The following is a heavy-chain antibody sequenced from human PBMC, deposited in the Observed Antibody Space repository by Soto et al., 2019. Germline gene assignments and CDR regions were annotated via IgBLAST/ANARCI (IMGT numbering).Heavy chain of an antibody. CDR3: TTAAGLFDS. V-gene: IGHV3-15*01. Sequence: EVQLVESGGGLVKPGGSLRLSCAASGFTFSNAWMSWVRQAPGKGLEWVGRIKSKTDGGTTDYAAPVKGRFTISRDDSKSTLFLHMHSLETEDTAVYYCTTAAGLFDSWGQGTLVTVSS. CDR2: IKSKTDGGTT. D-gene: IGHD6-13*01. CDR1: GFTFSNAW. J-gene: IGHJ4*02.